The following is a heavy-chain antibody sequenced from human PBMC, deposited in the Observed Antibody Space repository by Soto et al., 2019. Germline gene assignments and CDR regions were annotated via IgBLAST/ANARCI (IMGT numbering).Heavy chain of an antibody. D-gene: IGHD3-10*01. CDR3: ARDYYGSGTYVGLVYNWFDP. CDR1: GYTFINYA. CDR2: IHAANGNT. J-gene: IGHJ5*02. Sequence: GASVKVCCEASGYTFINYAFHWVRQEHGQRLEWMGWIHAANGNTKYSEKFQGRVTITRDISATTAYMELSSLRSEDTAVYYCARDYYGSGTYVGLVYNWFDPWGQGTPVTVST. V-gene: IGHV1-3*01.